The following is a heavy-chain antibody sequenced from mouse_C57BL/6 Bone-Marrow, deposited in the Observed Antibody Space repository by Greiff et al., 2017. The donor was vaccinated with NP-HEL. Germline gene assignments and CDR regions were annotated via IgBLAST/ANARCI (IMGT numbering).Heavy chain of an antibody. J-gene: IGHJ4*01. V-gene: IGHV1-81*01. Sequence: QVQLKESGAELARPGASVKLSCKASGYTFTSYGISWVKQRTGQGLEWIGEIYPRSGNTYYNEKFKGKATLTADKSSSTAYMERRSLTSEDSAVYFCARSAYVCYAMDYWGQGTSVTVSS. CDR3: ARSAYVCYAMDY. CDR2: IYPRSGNT. D-gene: IGHD1-1*01. CDR1: GYTFTSYG.